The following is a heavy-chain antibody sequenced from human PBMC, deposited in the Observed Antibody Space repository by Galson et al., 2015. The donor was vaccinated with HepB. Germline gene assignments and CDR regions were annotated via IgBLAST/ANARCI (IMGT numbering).Heavy chain of an antibody. D-gene: IGHD3-22*01. Sequence: SVKVSCKASGYTFTSYAMHWVRQAPGQRLEWMGWINAGNGNTKYSQKFQGRVTITRDTSASTAYMELSSLRSEDTAVYYCARDLRPPEDYYDSSGYMDYWGQGTVVTVSS. J-gene: IGHJ4*02. CDR1: GYTFTSYA. CDR3: ARDLRPPEDYYDSSGYMDY. V-gene: IGHV1-3*01. CDR2: INAGNGNT.